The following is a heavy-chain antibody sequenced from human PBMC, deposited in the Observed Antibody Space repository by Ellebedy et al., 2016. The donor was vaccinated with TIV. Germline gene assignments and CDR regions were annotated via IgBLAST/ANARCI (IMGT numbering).Heavy chain of an antibody. CDR3: AKVRSYCGSTTCLTPHGLEV. J-gene: IGHJ6*02. Sequence: GESLKISCAASGFTFSIYAMRWVRQAPGKGLEWVSTISVTGSSTYYADSVKGRFTISRDNSKNTLYLQMNSLRAEDTAVYYCAKVRSYCGSTTCLTPHGLEVWGQGTTVTVSS. CDR1: GFTFSIYA. D-gene: IGHD2-2*01. CDR2: ISVTGSST. V-gene: IGHV3-23*01.